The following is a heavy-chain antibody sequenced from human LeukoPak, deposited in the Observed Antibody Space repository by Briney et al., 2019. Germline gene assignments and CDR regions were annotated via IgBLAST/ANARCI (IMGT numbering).Heavy chain of an antibody. J-gene: IGHJ6*03. CDR3: AKGGSYGDYYYYYMDV. CDR1: GFTFSSYG. D-gene: IGHD4-17*01. Sequence: GGSLRLSCAASGFTFSSYGMSWVRQAPGKGLEWVSAISGSGGSTYCADSVKGRFTISRDNSKNTLYLQMNSLRAEDTAVYYCAKGGSYGDYYYYYMDVWGKGTTVTISS. V-gene: IGHV3-23*01. CDR2: ISGSGGST.